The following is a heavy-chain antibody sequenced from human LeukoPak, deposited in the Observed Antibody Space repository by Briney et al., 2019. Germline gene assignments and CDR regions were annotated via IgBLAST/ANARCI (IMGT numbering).Heavy chain of an antibody. V-gene: IGHV3-11*04. J-gene: IGHJ3*02. CDR1: GFTFSDYN. D-gene: IGHD1-26*01. Sequence: GGSLRLSCAASGFTFSDYNMRWIRQAPGKGLEWVSSISRSGSTKYYADSVKGRFTISRDNAKNSLYLQMNSLRAEDTAVYYCARARSGSYSNDAFDIWGQGTMATVSS. CDR3: ARARSGSYSNDAFDI. CDR2: ISRSGSTK.